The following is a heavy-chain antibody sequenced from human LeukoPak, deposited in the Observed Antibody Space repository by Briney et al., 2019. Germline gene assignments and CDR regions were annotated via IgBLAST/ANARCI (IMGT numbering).Heavy chain of an antibody. J-gene: IGHJ6*02. CDR2: NYNSENS. Sequence: SETLSLTCTVSGGSISGYYWSWIRQPAGRGLEWIGRNYNSENSDYNPSLKSRVTMSVDTSKNQFSLKLSSVTAADTAVYYCARAGAPYGSGNYSNSDVWGQGTTVTVSS. D-gene: IGHD3-10*01. V-gene: IGHV4-4*07. CDR3: ARAGAPYGSGNYSNSDV. CDR1: GGSISGYY.